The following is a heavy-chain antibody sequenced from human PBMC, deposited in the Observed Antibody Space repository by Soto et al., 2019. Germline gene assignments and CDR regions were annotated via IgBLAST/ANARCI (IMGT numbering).Heavy chain of an antibody. Sequence: GGSLRLSCAASGFTFKNYAMTWVRQAPGKGLEWVSSISGGGGTTYYADSVKGRFTISRDNSKNTLYLQMNSLRAEDTALYYCAKDWDDKDDPDIFDYCGQGTLVTVSS. CDR2: ISGGGGTT. CDR1: GFTFKNYA. D-gene: IGHD1-26*01. J-gene: IGHJ4*02. V-gene: IGHV3-23*01. CDR3: AKDWDDKDDPDIFDY.